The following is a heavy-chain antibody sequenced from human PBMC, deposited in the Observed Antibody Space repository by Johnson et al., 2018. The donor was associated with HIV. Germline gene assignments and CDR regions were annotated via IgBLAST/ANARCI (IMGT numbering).Heavy chain of an antibody. V-gene: IGHV3-30*02. CDR1: GFTFSNYA. Sequence: QVQLVESGGGVVQPGRSLRLSCAASGFTFSNYAMHWVRQAPGKGLEWVAFIRYDGSNKYYADSVKGRFTISRDTSKSTVYLQLSSLRVEDTAVYYCAKDPNSSSWLRDAFDVWGHGTMVTVSS. D-gene: IGHD6-13*01. CDR3: AKDPNSSSWLRDAFDV. J-gene: IGHJ3*01. CDR2: IRYDGSNK.